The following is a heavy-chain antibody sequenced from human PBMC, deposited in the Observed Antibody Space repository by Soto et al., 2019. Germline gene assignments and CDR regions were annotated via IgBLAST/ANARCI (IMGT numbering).Heavy chain of an antibody. D-gene: IGHD6-19*01. CDR2: ISAYNGNT. V-gene: IGHV1-18*04. CDR1: GYTFTSYG. Sequence: GASVKVSCKASGYTFTSYGISWVRQAPGQGLEWMGWISAYNGNTNYAQKLQGRVTMTTDTSTSTAYMELRSLRSDDTAVYYCAREVGTYSSGWYRYWGQGTLVTVSS. J-gene: IGHJ4*02. CDR3: AREVGTYSSGWYRY.